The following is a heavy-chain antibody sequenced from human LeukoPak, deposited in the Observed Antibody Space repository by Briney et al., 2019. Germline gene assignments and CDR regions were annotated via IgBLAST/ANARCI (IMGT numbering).Heavy chain of an antibody. Sequence: ASVKVSCKPSGYSFNSHHVHWVRQAPGQGLEWMGINFFHDGSTSNTQKFQGRVTMTRDTSTSTAYMELSSLRSEDTAVYYCARDSGNYHYDMDVWGQGTTVIVSS. D-gene: IGHD3-10*01. J-gene: IGHJ6*02. CDR1: GYSFNSHH. CDR2: NFFHDGST. V-gene: IGHV1-46*02. CDR3: ARDSGNYHYDMDV.